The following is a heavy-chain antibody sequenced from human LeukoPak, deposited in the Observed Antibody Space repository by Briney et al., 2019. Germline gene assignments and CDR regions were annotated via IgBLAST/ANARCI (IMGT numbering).Heavy chain of an antibody. D-gene: IGHD3-10*01. J-gene: IGHJ4*02. V-gene: IGHV3-48*03. Sequence: PGGSLRLSCAASGFTFSSYEMNWVRQAPGKGLEWVSYISSSGSTIYYADSVKGRFTISRDNAKNSLYLQMNSLRAEDTAVYYCARGLLWHDPIFDYWGQGTLVTVSS. CDR2: ISSSGSTI. CDR3: ARGLLWHDPIFDY. CDR1: GFTFSSYE.